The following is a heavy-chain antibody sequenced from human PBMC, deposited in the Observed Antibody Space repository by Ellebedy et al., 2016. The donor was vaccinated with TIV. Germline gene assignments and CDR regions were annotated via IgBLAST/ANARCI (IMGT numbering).Heavy chain of an antibody. CDR2: IKQDGSEK. J-gene: IGHJ5*02. V-gene: IGHV3-7*03. Sequence: GESLKISXAASGFTFSSYWMSWVRQAPGKGLEWVANIKQDGSEKYYVDSVKGRFTISRDNAKNSLYLQMNSLRAEDTAVYYCARCRVVVPSWFDPWGQGTLVTVSS. D-gene: IGHD3-22*01. CDR3: ARCRVVVPSWFDP. CDR1: GFTFSSYW.